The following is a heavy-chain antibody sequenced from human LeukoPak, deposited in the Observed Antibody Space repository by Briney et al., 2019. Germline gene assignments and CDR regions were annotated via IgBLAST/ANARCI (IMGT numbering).Heavy chain of an antibody. CDR2: IIPIFGTA. V-gene: IGHV1-69*01. CDR1: GGTFSCYA. D-gene: IGHD5-18*01. J-gene: IGHJ6*02. CDR3: ARLRIQLSAYYYYYGMDV. Sequence: ASVKVSCKASGGTFSCYAISWVRQAPGQGLEWMGGIIPIFGTANYAQKFQGRVTITADESTSTAYMELSSLRSEDTAVYYCARLRIQLSAYYYYYGMDVWGQGTTVTVSS.